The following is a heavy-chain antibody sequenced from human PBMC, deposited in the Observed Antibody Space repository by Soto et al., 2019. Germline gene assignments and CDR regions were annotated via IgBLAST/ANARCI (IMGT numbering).Heavy chain of an antibody. D-gene: IGHD5-18*01. V-gene: IGHV4-59*08. CDR1: GGSISSYY. Sequence: SQTLSLTCTVSGGSISSYYWRWIRQPPGKGLEWIGYIYYSGTTNYNPSLKSRVTISVDTSKNQLSLKLSSVTAADTAVYYCARRYGYSFDYWGQGTLVTVS. J-gene: IGHJ4*02. CDR3: ARRYGYSFDY. CDR2: IYYSGTT.